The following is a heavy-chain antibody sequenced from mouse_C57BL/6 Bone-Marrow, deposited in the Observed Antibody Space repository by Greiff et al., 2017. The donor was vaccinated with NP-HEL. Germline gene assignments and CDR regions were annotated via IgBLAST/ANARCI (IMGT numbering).Heavy chain of an antibody. J-gene: IGHJ2*01. CDR3: TTYRGSRLFFDY. CDR1: GFNIKDDY. Sequence: VQLKESGAELVRPGASVKLSCTASGFNIKDDYMHWVKQRPEQGLEWIGWIDPENGDTEYASKFQGKATITADTSSNTAYLQLSSLTSEDTAVYYCTTYRGSRLFFDYWGQGTTLTVSS. CDR2: IDPENGDT. D-gene: IGHD1-1*01. V-gene: IGHV14-4*01.